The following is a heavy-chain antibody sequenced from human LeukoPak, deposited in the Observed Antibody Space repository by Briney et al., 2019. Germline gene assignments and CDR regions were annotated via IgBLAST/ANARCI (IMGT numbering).Heavy chain of an antibody. CDR1: GFTFSSYA. Sequence: GGSLRLSCAASGFTFSSYAMHWVRQAPGKGLEWVAVISYDGSNKYYADSVKGRFTISRDNSKNTLYLQMNSLRAEDTAVYYCARDIVVVPAAPDYWGQGTLVTVSS. V-gene: IGHV3-30-3*01. CDR3: ARDIVVVPAAPDY. D-gene: IGHD2-2*01. J-gene: IGHJ4*02. CDR2: ISYDGSNK.